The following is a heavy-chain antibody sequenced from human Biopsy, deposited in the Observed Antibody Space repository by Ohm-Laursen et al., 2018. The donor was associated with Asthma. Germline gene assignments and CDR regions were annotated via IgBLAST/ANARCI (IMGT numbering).Heavy chain of an antibody. Sequence: SLRLSCAASGFSFSSYAIHWVRQAPGKGLEWVAVIWYDGSNKYYADSVKGRFTISRDNSKNTLYLQMNSLRAEDTAVYYCARSIYDFWSGYYGMDVWGQGTTVTVSS. CDR2: IWYDGSNK. J-gene: IGHJ6*02. CDR1: GFSFSSYA. D-gene: IGHD3-3*01. V-gene: IGHV3-33*01. CDR3: ARSIYDFWSGYYGMDV.